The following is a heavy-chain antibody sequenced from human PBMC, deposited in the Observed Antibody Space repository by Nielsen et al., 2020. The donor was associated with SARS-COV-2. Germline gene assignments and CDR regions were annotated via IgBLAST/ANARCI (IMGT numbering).Heavy chain of an antibody. Sequence: GESLKISCAASGFTFSDYYMSWIRQAPGKGLEWVSYISSSSSYTNYADSVKGRFTISRDNAKNSLYLQMNSLRAEDTAVYYCAKDHVGSCSSTSSCYYYGMDVWGQGTTVTVSS. D-gene: IGHD2-2*01. CDR1: GFTFSDYY. J-gene: IGHJ6*02. CDR2: ISSSSSYT. V-gene: IGHV3-11*05. CDR3: AKDHVGSCSSTSSCYYYGMDV.